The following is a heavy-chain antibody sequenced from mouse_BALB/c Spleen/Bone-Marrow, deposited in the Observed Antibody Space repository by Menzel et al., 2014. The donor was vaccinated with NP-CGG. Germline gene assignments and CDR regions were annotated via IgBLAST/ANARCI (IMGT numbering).Heavy chain of an antibody. D-gene: IGHD2-14*01. CDR2: MSFDGSN. CDR1: GYSITSGYF. J-gene: IGHJ2*01. CDR3: ARTYYRYGAYYFDC. V-gene: IGHV3-6*02. Sequence: EVQLQESGPGPVKPSQSLSLTCSVTGYSITSGYFWNWIRQFPGNKLEWMGYMSFDGSNNYNPSLKNRISITRDTSKNQFFPKLSSVTTEDSSTYYCARTYYRYGAYYFDCWGQGTTLTVSS.